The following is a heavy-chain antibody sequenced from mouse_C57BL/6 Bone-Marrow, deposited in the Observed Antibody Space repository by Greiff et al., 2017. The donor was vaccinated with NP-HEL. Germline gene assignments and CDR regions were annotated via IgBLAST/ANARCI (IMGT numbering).Heavy chain of an antibody. D-gene: IGHD3-2*02. J-gene: IGHJ1*03. CDR1: GYTFTSYW. CDR3: ARKANSLWYVDV. V-gene: IGHV1-61*01. CDR2: IYPSDSET. Sequence: QVQLQQPGAELVRPGSSVKLSCKASGYTFTSYWMDWVKQRPGQGLEWIGNIYPSDSETHYNQKFKDKATLTVDKSTSTAYMQLSSLTSEDSAVYYCARKANSLWYVDVWGTGTTVTVSS.